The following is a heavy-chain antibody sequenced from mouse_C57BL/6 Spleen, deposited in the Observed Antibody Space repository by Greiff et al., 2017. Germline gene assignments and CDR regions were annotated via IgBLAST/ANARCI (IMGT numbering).Heavy chain of an antibody. D-gene: IGHD2-4*01. CDR1: GYTFTSYW. J-gene: IGHJ1*03. CDR2: IHPNSGST. V-gene: IGHV1-64*01. CDR3: ARYYDPSYWYFDV. Sequence: VQLQQPGAELVKPGASVKLSCKASGYTFTSYWMHWVKQRPGQGLEWIGMIHPNSGSTNYNAKFKSKATLTVDKSSSTAYMQLSSLTSEDSAVYYWARYYDPSYWYFDVWGTGTPVTVSS.